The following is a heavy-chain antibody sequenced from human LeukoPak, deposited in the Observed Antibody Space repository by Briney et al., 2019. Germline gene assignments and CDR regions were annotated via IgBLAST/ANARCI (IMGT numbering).Heavy chain of an antibody. V-gene: IGHV4-59*01. CDR2: IYSGGNT. CDR3: ARDDGMDSRSWYGWFDP. CDR1: GGSISSYF. Sequence: PSETLSLTCTVSGGSISSYFWSWIRQPPGRRLEWIGYIYSGGNTNYSPSLRSRVTFSVDTSKNQFSLKLRSVTAADTAVYYCARDDGMDSRSWYGWFDPWGQGTLVTVSS. J-gene: IGHJ5*02. D-gene: IGHD6-13*01.